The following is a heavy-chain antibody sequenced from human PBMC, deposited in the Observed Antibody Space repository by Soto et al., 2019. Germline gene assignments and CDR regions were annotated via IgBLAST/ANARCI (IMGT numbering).Heavy chain of an antibody. CDR1: GYTFTSYD. D-gene: IGHD3-3*01. CDR2: MNPNSGNA. Sequence: GASVKVSCKASGYTFTSYDINWVRQATGLGLEWMGWMNPNSGNAGYAQNFQGRVTMTTDKSMSTAYMELSSLRSEDTAVYYCARVPDPDGITIFGVVITTGWFDPWGQGTLVTVSS. CDR3: ARVPDPDGITIFGVVITTGWFDP. J-gene: IGHJ5*02. V-gene: IGHV1-8*01.